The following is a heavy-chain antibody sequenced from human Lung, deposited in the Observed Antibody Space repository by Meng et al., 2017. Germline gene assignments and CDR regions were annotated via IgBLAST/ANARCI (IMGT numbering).Heavy chain of an antibody. D-gene: IGHD5/OR15-5a*01. J-gene: IGHJ2*01. V-gene: IGHV4-30-4*01. Sequence: LQESSPGLVNPSQTLSLTCTVSGGPISSSNYYWSWIRQPPGKGLEWSGHIYNSGSTYYNPSLKSRITISVDTSKNQFSLKLSSVTAADTAVYYCARGQKCYFDLWGRGTLVTVSS. CDR1: GGPISSSNYY. CDR3: ARGQKCYFDL. CDR2: IYNSGST.